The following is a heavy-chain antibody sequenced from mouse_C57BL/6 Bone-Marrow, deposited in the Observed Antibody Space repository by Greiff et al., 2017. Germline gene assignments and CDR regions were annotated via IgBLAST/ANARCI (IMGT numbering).Heavy chain of an antibody. D-gene: IGHD2-4*01. V-gene: IGHV5-16*01. J-gene: IGHJ3*01. CDR3: ARDGGGLRPFAY. CDR1: GFTFSDYY. Sequence: EVQLVESEGGLVQPGRSMKLSCTASGFTFSDYYMAWVRQVPEKGLEWVANINYDGSSTYYLDSLKSRFIISRDNAKNILYLQMSSLKSEDTATYYCARDGGGLRPFAYWGQGTLVTVSA. CDR2: INYDGSST.